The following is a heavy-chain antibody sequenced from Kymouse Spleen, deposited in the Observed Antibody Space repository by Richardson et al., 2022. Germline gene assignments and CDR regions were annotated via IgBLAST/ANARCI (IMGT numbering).Heavy chain of an antibody. CDR1: GFTFSSYG. Sequence: QVQLVESGGGVVQPGRSLRLSCAASGFTFSSYGMHWVRQAPGKGLEWVAVIWYDGSNKYYADSVKGRFTISRDNSKNTLYLQMNSLRAEDTAVYYCARKGIAVASFDYWGQGTLVTVSS. CDR2: IWYDGSNK. CDR3: ARKGIAVASFDY. V-gene: IGHV3-33*01. J-gene: IGHJ4*02. D-gene: IGHD6-19*01.